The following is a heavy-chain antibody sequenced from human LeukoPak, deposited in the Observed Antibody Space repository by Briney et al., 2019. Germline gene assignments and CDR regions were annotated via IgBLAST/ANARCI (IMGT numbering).Heavy chain of an antibody. CDR2: IIPILGIA. D-gene: IGHD5-18*01. CDR3: ARDHLPSDTAMAN. CDR1: GGTFSSYA. J-gene: IGHJ4*02. Sequence: SVKVSCKASGGTFSSYAISWVRQAPGQGLEWMGRIIPILGIANYAQKFQGRVTITADKSTSTAYMELSSLRSEDTAVYYCARDHLPSDTAMANWGQGTLVTVSS. V-gene: IGHV1-69*04.